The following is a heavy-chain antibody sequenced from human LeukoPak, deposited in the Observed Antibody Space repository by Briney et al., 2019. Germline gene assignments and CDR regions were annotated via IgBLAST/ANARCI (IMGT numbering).Heavy chain of an antibody. CDR3: ARDLEATVVVVPAATLGWFDP. CDR2: INPNSGGT. D-gene: IGHD2-2*01. Sequence: ASVKVSCKASGYTFTGYYMHWVRQAPGQGLEWMGWINPNSGGTNYAQKFQGRVTMTRDTSISTAYMELSRLRSGDTAVYYCARDLEATVVVVPAATLGWFDPWGQGTLVTVSS. V-gene: IGHV1-2*02. CDR1: GYTFTGYY. J-gene: IGHJ5*02.